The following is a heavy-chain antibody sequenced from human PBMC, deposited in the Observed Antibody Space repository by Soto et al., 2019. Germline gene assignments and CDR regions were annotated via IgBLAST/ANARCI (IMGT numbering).Heavy chain of an antibody. V-gene: IGHV3-21*06. CDR2: ISDGSSYI. D-gene: IGHD3-16*01. Sequence: GGSLRLSCAASGFMFSAYTMNWVRQAPGKGLEWLSSISDGSSYIDYADSLRGRFTVSRDNARNSLYLQIDSLGVEDTAVYYCATPYYFNHWGPGTLVTVSS. CDR1: GFMFSAYT. CDR3: ATPYYFNH. J-gene: IGHJ1*01.